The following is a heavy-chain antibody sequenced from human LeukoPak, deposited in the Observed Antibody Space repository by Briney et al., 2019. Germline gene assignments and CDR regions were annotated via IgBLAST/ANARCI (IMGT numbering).Heavy chain of an antibody. D-gene: IGHD4-17*01. CDR2: INHSGST. J-gene: IGHJ5*02. CDR3: ARGTIITTVTTNWFDP. V-gene: IGHV4-34*01. CDR1: GGSFSGYY. Sequence: SDTLSLTCAVYGGSFSGYYWSWIRQPPGKGLEWSGEINHSGSTNYNPSLKSRVTISVDTSKNQFSLKLRSVTAADTAVYYCARGTIITTVTTNWFDPWGQGTLVTVSS.